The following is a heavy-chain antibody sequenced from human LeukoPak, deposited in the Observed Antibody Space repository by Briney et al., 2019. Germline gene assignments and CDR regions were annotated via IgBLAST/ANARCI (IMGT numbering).Heavy chain of an antibody. Sequence: SETLSLTCAVYGGSFSGYYWSWIRQPPGKGLGWIGEINHSGSTNYNPSLKSRVTISVDTSKNQFSLKLSSVTAADTAVYYCARGLIRIAAAGPFDYWGQGTLVTVSS. CDR2: INHSGST. CDR1: GGSFSGYY. D-gene: IGHD6-13*01. V-gene: IGHV4-34*01. CDR3: ARGLIRIAAAGPFDY. J-gene: IGHJ4*02.